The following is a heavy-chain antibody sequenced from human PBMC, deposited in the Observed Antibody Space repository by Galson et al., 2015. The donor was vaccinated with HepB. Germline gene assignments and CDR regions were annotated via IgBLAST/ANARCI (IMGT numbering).Heavy chain of an antibody. CDR1: GFTFSSYW. J-gene: IGHJ6*02. Sequence: SLRLSCAASGFTFSSYWMHWVRQAPGKGLVWVSRINSDGSSTSYAGSVKGRFTISRDNAKNTLYLQMNSMRAEDTAVYYCAARLLHSGGMDVWGQGTTVTLSS. V-gene: IGHV3-74*01. CDR2: INSDGSST. D-gene: IGHD3-10*01. CDR3: AARLLHSGGMDV.